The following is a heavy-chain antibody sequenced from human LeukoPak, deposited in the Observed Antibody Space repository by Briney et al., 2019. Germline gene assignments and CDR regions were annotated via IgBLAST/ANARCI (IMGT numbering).Heavy chain of an antibody. CDR1: GFTFSSYS. CDR2: ISDGSSHI. Sequence: GGSLRLSCAASGFTFSSYSMNWVRQAPGKGLEWVASISDGSSHIHYADSVKGRFTISRDNAKNSLYLQMNSLRAEDTAVYYCASPIVVVPAAMKAYDYWGQGTLVTVSS. CDR3: ASPIVVVPAAMKAYDY. D-gene: IGHD2-2*01. V-gene: IGHV3-21*01. J-gene: IGHJ4*02.